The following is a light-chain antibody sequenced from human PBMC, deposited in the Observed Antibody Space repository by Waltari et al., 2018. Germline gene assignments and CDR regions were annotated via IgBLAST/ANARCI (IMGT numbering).Light chain of an antibody. V-gene: IGLV1-47*01. CDR3: AAWDDSLGGLV. CDR2: NNN. J-gene: IGLJ2*01. CDR1: SSNIGGNY. Sequence: QSVLTQPPSASGTPGQRVSISCSGSSSNIGGNYVYWYLQVPGTAPKLLIYNNNERPSGVSDRFSGSKSGTSASLAISGLRSEEEADYYCAAWDDSLGGLVFGGGTKVTVL.